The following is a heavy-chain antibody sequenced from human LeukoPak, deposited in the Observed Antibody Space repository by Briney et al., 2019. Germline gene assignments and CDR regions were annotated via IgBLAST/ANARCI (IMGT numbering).Heavy chain of an antibody. V-gene: IGHV3-23*01. Sequence: GGSLRLSCAASGFTFSTYAMRWVRQAPGKGLEGVSSLSGSGGSTYYADSVKGRFTISRDNSKNTLYLQMNSLRAEATAVYYCAKAAYYYYMDVWGKGTTVTVSS. CDR2: LSGSGGST. CDR1: GFTFSTYA. J-gene: IGHJ6*03. CDR3: AKAAYYYYMDV.